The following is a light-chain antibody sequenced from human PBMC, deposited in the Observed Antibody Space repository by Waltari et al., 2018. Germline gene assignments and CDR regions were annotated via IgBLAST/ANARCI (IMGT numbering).Light chain of an antibody. J-gene: IGKJ4*01. CDR3: QQYNNYPLT. V-gene: IGKV1D-16*01. CDR1: QDIASW. Sequence: DIQMTQSPSSLSASVGDRVTITWRASQDIASWLAWYQQKPGKAPKSLIYAASNLQSGVPSRFSGSGSGTDFTLTISSLQPEDFATYYCQQYNNYPLTFGGGTKVEIK. CDR2: AAS.